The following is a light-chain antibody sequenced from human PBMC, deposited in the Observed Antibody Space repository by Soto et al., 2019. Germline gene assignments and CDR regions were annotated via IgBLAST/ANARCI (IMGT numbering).Light chain of an antibody. CDR1: SSDVGGYNF. V-gene: IGLV2-23*02. J-gene: IGLJ3*02. CDR3: CSYAGSSTWV. CDR2: EVT. Sequence: QSALTQPASVFGSPGQSITISCTGTSSDVGGYNFVSWYQQLPGKAPKLMIYEVTSRPSGVSNRFSGSKSGNTASLTISGLQAEDEADYYCCSYAGSSTWVFGGGTKLTVL.